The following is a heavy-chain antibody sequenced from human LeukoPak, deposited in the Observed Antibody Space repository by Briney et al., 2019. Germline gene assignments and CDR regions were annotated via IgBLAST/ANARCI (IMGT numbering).Heavy chain of an antibody. CDR3: ARDLDGYNYSDEYFQH. V-gene: IGHV1-18*01. CDR1: GYTFTSYG. D-gene: IGHD5-24*01. Sequence: ASVKVSCKASGYTFTSYGISWVRQAPGQGLEWMGWISAYNGNTNYAQKLQGRVTMTTDTSTSTAYMGLRSLRSDDTVVYYCARDLDGYNYSDEYFQHWGQGTLVTVSS. CDR2: ISAYNGNT. J-gene: IGHJ1*01.